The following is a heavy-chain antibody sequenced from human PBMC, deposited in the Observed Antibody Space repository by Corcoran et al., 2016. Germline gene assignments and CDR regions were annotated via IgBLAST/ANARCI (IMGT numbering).Heavy chain of an antibody. D-gene: IGHD3-3*01. V-gene: IGHV3-21*01. CDR3: ASGREPYYDCWSGQLPPFDP. CDR1: GFTFSSYS. CDR2: ISSSSSYI. J-gene: IGHJ5*02. Sequence: EVQLVESGGGLVKPGGSLRLSCAASGFTFSSYSMNWVRQAPGKGLEWVSSISSSSSYIYYADSVKGRFTISRDNAKNSLYLQINSLRAEDTAVYYWASGREPYYDCWSGQLPPFDPWGQGTLVTVSS.